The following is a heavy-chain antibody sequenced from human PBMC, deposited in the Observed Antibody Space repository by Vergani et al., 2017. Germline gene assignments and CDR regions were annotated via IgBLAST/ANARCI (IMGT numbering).Heavy chain of an antibody. CDR1: GGSISSSNYY. Sequence: QLQLQESGPGLVKPSETLSLTCTVSGGSISSSNYYWGWLRQSPGKGLEWIGNIYYSGRTYYNPSLKSRVTISVDTSKNQFSLKLSSVTAADTAVCICARVNNSDWFVGWFDPWGQGTLVTVSS. J-gene: IGHJ5*02. CDR3: ARVNNSDWFVGWFDP. V-gene: IGHV4-39*07. D-gene: IGHD6-19*01. CDR2: IYYSGRT.